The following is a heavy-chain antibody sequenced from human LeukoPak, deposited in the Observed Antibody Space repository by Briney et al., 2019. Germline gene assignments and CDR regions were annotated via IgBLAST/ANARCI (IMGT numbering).Heavy chain of an antibody. CDR2: FDAEGGET. CDR1: GYTLTALS. Sequence: ASVKLSGKVSGYTLTALSMHWVRQAPGKGVEGMGGFDAEGGETVCAQKLPGRVAMTDDTSTDTAYMEMSSLRSEDTAVYYCATVGMWPRYCSSTSCYESFNWGQGTLVTVSS. J-gene: IGHJ4*02. D-gene: IGHD2-2*01. CDR3: ATVGMWPRYCSSTSCYESFN. V-gene: IGHV1-24*01.